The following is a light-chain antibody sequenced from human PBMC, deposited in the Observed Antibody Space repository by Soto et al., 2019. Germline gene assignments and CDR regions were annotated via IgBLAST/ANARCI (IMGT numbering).Light chain of an antibody. CDR1: SSDAGGYNY. V-gene: IGLV2-14*01. J-gene: IGLJ1*01. Sequence: QSVLTQPASVSVSPGQSITISCTGTSSDAGGYNYVSWYQQHPGKAPKLMIYDVSNRPSGVSNRFSGSKSGNTASLTISGLQAEDEADYYCSSYTSSSTRVFGTGTKVTVL. CDR2: DVS. CDR3: SSYTSSSTRV.